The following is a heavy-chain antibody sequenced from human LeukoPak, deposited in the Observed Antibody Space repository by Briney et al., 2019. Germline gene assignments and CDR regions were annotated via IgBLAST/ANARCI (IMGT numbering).Heavy chain of an antibody. CDR3: AKDPDYCYGSGIYDY. Sequence: PGGSLRLSCAASGFTFSSYAMSWVRQAPGKGLGWVSAISGSGGSTYYADSVKGRFTISRDNSKNTLYLQMNSLRAEDTAVYYCAKDPDYCYGSGIYDYWGQGTLVTVSS. D-gene: IGHD3-10*01. V-gene: IGHV3-23*01. J-gene: IGHJ4*02. CDR2: ISGSGGST. CDR1: GFTFSSYA.